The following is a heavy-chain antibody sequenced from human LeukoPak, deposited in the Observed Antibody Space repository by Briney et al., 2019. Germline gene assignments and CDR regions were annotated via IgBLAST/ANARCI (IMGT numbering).Heavy chain of an antibody. CDR3: AKIAVAAHWYFDL. CDR2: VYYSGST. D-gene: IGHD6-19*01. J-gene: IGHJ2*01. V-gene: IGHV4-39*01. Sequence: SETLSLTCTVSGGSISSTSYYWGWIRQPPGKGLEWIANVYYSGSTYYSPSLKSRVTISVDTSRIQISLRLSSVTAADTAVYYCAKIAVAAHWYFDLWGRGTLVTVSS. CDR1: GGSISSTSYY.